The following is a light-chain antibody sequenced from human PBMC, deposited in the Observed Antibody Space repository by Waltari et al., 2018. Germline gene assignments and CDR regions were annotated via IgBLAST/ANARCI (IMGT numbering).Light chain of an antibody. Sequence: EVVLKQSPGTLSLSHGERATLFCRASQRVSSNFLAWFQQKPGQAPRLLMYGASSRASGIPDRFSGSGSETDFTLTISRLESEDVAVYYCQQYGTSPQTFGQGTKVEI. CDR1: QRVSSNF. V-gene: IGKV3-20*01. J-gene: IGKJ1*01. CDR2: GAS. CDR3: QQYGTSPQT.